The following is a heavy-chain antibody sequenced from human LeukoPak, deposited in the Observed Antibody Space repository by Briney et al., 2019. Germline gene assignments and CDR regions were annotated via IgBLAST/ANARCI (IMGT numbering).Heavy chain of an antibody. V-gene: IGHV3-23*01. CDR1: GFTFSSYA. Sequence: PGGSLRPSCAASGFTFSSYAMSWVRQAPGKGLEWVSTFSGSGDTTYYADSVKGRFAISTDNSKNTLYLQMDSLRAEDTAVYYCAKSYSSGWFGLYFDSWGQGTLVTVSS. J-gene: IGHJ4*02. D-gene: IGHD6-19*01. CDR3: AKSYSSGWFGLYFDS. CDR2: FSGSGDTT.